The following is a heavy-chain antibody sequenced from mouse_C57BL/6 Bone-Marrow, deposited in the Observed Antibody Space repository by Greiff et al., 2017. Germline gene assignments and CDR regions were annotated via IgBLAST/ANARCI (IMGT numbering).Heavy chain of an antibody. J-gene: IGHJ3*01. CDR1: GYTFTDYY. D-gene: IGHD1-1*01. Sequence: EVQLQQSGPELVKPGASVKISCKASGYTFTDYYMNWVKQSHGKSLEWIGDINPNNGGTSYNQKFKGKATLTVDKSSSTAYMELRSLTSADSAVYYCARNGVTTVVPFAYWGQGTLVTVSA. V-gene: IGHV1-26*01. CDR2: INPNNGGT. CDR3: ARNGVTTVVPFAY.